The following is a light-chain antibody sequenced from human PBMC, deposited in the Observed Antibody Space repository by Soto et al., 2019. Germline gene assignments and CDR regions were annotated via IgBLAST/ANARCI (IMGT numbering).Light chain of an antibody. CDR2: AAS. CDR3: QHYDTSLRT. Sequence: EIALTQSPGTLSLSPGERATLSCRASQSISSRHLAWYQQKPGQAPRLLIYAASTRATDIPDKLSGSGSGADFTLSISRLEPEDFAVYYCQHYDTSLRTFGPGTKVEI. J-gene: IGKJ1*01. CDR1: QSISSRH. V-gene: IGKV3-20*01.